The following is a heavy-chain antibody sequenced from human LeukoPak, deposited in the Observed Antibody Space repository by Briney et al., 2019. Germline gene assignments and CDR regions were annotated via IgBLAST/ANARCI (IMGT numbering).Heavy chain of an antibody. J-gene: IGHJ4*02. CDR2: MNPNSGKT. CDR3: ARVNCSSTSCRSKFLDY. D-gene: IGHD2-2*01. V-gene: IGHV1-8*01. CDR1: GYTFTNYD. Sequence: ASVKVSCKASGYTFTNYDINWVRQATGQGLEWMGWMNPNSGKTGYAQKFQGRVTMTRNTSISTAYMELSSLGPEDTAVYYCARVNCSSTSCRSKFLDYWGQGTLVTVSS.